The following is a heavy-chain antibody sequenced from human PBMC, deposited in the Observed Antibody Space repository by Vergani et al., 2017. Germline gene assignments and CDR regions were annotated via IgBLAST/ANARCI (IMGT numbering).Heavy chain of an antibody. CDR2: IYYSGST. Sequence: QVQLQESGPGLVKPSETLSLTCTVSGGSISSYYWSWIRQPPGKGLEWIGYIYYSGSTNYNPALKSRVTLSVDTSKNQFSLKLSAVTAAEAAMYYCARDGRRGLETHYGYGMDVWGQGTTVTVSS. D-gene: IGHD3-10*01. V-gene: IGHV4-59*01. CDR1: GGSISSYY. J-gene: IGHJ6*02. CDR3: ARDGRRGLETHYGYGMDV.